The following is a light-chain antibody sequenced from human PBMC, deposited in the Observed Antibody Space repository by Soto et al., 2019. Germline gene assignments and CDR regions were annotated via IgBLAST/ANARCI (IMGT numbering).Light chain of an antibody. CDR1: QSVSSY. J-gene: IGKJ4*01. CDR2: DTS. Sequence: EIGLTQSPATLSLSPAERATVSSRASQSVSSYLAWYQQKPGQVPWLLIYDTSNRATGIPARFSGSGTGTDFPLTTSSLEPEDFAVYYCQQRSNCPLTVGGGTKVEIK. CDR3: QQRSNCPLT. V-gene: IGKV3-11*01.